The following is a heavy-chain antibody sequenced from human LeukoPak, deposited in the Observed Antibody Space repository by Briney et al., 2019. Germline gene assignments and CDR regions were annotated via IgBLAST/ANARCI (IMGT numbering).Heavy chain of an antibody. D-gene: IGHD3-10*01. CDR1: GYTFTGYG. CDR3: ARMARIWFGESWYNWFDP. V-gene: IGHV1-18*01. Sequence: ASVKVSCKASGYTFTGYGITWVRQAPGQGLEWMGWISAHTGTTNYAQKFQGRVTMTIDISTSTAFMELRSLRSDDTAVYYCARMARIWFGESWYNWFDPWGQGTLVTVSS. J-gene: IGHJ5*02. CDR2: ISAHTGTT.